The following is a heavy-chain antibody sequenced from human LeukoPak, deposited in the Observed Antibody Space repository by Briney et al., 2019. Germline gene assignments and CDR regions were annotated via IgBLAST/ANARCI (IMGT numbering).Heavy chain of an antibody. V-gene: IGHV3-48*04. D-gene: IGHD1-26*01. CDR1: GFTFSSYA. CDR3: AKDILAPGLHFDH. CDR2: ISLSGTI. Sequence: GGSLRLSCAASGFTFSSYAMSWVRQAPGKGLEWVSYISLSGTIYYADSVKGRFTISRDNAKNSLYLQMNSLRAEDTAVYYCAKDILAPGLHFDHWSQGTLVTVSS. J-gene: IGHJ4*02.